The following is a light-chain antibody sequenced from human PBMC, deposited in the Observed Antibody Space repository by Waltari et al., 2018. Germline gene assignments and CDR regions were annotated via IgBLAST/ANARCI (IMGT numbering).Light chain of an antibody. Sequence: SYVLTQPPSVSVAPGKTARITCGGGNIGSRRVPWYQQKPGQPPVLVVYDEGARPSGLPERFSGSNSGNTATLTISRVEAGDEADYYCQVWDSSSEHVIFGGGTKLTVL. V-gene: IGLV3-21*03. J-gene: IGLJ2*01. CDR3: QVWDSSSEHVI. CDR1: NIGSRR. CDR2: DEG.